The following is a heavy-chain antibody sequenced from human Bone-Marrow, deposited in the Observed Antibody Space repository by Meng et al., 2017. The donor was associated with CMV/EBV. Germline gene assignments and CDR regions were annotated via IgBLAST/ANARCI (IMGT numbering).Heavy chain of an antibody. J-gene: IGHJ4*02. Sequence: GGSLRLSCAASGFTFRSYWMDWVRQAPGKGLEWVAKMKEDGSEEYYVDSVKGRFTISRDNAENSLHLQMNSLRAEDTAVYYCAREALSGSYPYFDYWGQGALVTVYS. CDR3: AREALSGSYPYFDY. CDR1: GFTFRSYW. V-gene: IGHV3-7*01. CDR2: MKEDGSEE. D-gene: IGHD1-26*01.